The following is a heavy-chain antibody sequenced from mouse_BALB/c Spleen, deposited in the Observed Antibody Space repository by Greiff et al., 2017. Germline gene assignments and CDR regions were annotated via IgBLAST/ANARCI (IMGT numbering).Heavy chain of an antibody. Sequence: EVQLVESGGGLVKPGGSLKLSCAASGFTFSSYAMSWVRQSPEKRLEWVAEISSGGSYTYYPDTVTGRFTISRDNAKNTLYLEMSSLRSEDTAMYYCARGGVYYFDYWGQGTTLTVSS. CDR3: ARGGVYYFDY. J-gene: IGHJ2*01. CDR1: GFTFSSYA. CDR2: ISSGGSYT. V-gene: IGHV5-9-4*01.